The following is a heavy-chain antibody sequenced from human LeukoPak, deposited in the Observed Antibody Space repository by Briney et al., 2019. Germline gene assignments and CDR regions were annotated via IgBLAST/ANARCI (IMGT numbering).Heavy chain of an antibody. J-gene: IGHJ5*02. CDR3: ARVQRSSNWFDP. CDR2: IYGGGST. V-gene: IGHV3-53*01. CDR1: GFTVNNNY. D-gene: IGHD5-24*01. Sequence: GGSLRLSCAASGFTVNNNYVSWVRQAPGKGLEWVSVIYGGGSTYYADSVKGRFTISRDNSKNTVYLQMNSLRAKDAAVYYCARVQRSSNWFDPWVQATLVTVSS.